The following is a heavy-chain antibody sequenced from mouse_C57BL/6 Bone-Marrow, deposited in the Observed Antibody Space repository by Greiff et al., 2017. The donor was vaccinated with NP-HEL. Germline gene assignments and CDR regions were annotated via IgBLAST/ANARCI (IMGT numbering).Heavy chain of an antibody. Sequence: EVQRVESGGDLVKPGGSLKLSCAASGFTFSSYGMSWVRQTPDKRLEWVATISSGGSYTYYPDSVKGRFTISRDNAKNTLYLQMSSLKSEDTAMYYCARHRRLLRGGFAYWGQGTLVTVSA. V-gene: IGHV5-6*01. J-gene: IGHJ3*01. CDR1: GFTFSSYG. CDR2: ISSGGSYT. D-gene: IGHD1-1*01. CDR3: ARHRRLLRGGFAY.